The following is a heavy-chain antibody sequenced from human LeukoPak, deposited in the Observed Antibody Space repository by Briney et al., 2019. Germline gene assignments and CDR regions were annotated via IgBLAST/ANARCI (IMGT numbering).Heavy chain of an antibody. CDR2: IYSGGST. V-gene: IGHV3-53*01. D-gene: IGHD1-26*01. J-gene: IGHJ4*02. Sequence: GGSLRLSCAASGFTVSSNYMSWVRQAPGKGLEWISVIYSGGSTYYADSVKGRFTISRDNSRNTLNLQMNSLRAEDTAVYYCARSKRGAGDYFDYWGQGTLVTVSS. CDR1: GFTVSSNY. CDR3: ARSKRGAGDYFDY.